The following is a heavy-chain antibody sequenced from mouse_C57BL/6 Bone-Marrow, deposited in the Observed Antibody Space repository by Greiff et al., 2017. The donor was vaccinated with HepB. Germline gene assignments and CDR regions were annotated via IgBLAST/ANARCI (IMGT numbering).Heavy chain of an antibody. J-gene: IGHJ4*01. Sequence: QVHVKQPGAELVRPGSSVKLSCKASGYTFTSYWMHWVKQRPIQGLEWIGNIDPSDSETHYNQKFKDKATLTVDKSSSTAYMQLSSLTSEDSAVYYCARGVITTVVAGNAMDYWGQGTSVTVSS. CDR1: GYTFTSYW. CDR2: IDPSDSET. V-gene: IGHV1-52*01. D-gene: IGHD1-1*01. CDR3: ARGVITTVVAGNAMDY.